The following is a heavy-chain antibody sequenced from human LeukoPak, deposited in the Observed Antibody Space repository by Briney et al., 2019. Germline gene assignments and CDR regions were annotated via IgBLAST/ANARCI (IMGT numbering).Heavy chain of an antibody. V-gene: IGHV3-7*05. CDR2: ITQDGSEK. CDR1: GFTFSSYW. CDR3: ARDHSSGGWYSNPIDY. Sequence: GGSLRLSCAASGFTFSSYWMSWVRQAPGKGLEWVANITQDGSEKYYVDSVKGRFTISRDNAKNSLYLQMNSLRAEDTAVYYCARDHSSGGWYSNPIDYWGQGTLVTVSS. J-gene: IGHJ4*02. D-gene: IGHD6-19*01.